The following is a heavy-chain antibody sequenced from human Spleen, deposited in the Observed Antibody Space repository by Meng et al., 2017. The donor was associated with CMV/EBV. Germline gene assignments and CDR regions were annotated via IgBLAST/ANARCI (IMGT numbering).Heavy chain of an antibody. Sequence: VSCKAYGYTFTGYYLHWVRQAPGQGLEWMGWINPKTGDTLYAQKFQGWVTMTRDTSINTAYMEVTRLTSGDTAIYYCARPEVNGPFDYWGQGALVPSPQ. CDR3: ARPEVNGPFDY. J-gene: IGHJ4*02. D-gene: IGHD1-14*01. CDR2: INPKTGDT. V-gene: IGHV1-2*04. CDR1: GYTFTGYY.